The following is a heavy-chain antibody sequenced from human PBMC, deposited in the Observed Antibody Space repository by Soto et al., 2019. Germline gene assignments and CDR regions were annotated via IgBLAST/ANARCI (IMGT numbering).Heavy chain of an antibody. CDR3: AAESWWELPYGMDV. D-gene: IGHD1-26*01. Sequence: SVKVSCKASGFSFTSSALQWVRQARGQRLEWIGWIVVGSSNTNYAQKFQERVTITRDMSTSTAYMELSSLRSEDTAVYCGAAESWWELPYGMDVWGQGTTVTVSS. CDR1: GFSFTSSA. J-gene: IGHJ6*02. CDR2: IVVGSSNT. V-gene: IGHV1-58*01.